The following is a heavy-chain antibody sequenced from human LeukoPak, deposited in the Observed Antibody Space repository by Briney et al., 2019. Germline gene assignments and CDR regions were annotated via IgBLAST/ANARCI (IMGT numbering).Heavy chain of an antibody. D-gene: IGHD1/OR15-1a*01. V-gene: IGHV4-59*01. Sequence: SETLSLTCNVSGASISDYYWSWIRQPPGKGLEWIGDIHDSSSTNYNPSLKSRVTISLDTSRNQFSLKVNFVTAADTAVYYCGRGTKAYYLDGTGFWGQGTPVTVSS. CDR1: GASISDYY. CDR3: GRGTKAYYLDGTGF. J-gene: IGHJ4*01. CDR2: IHDSSST.